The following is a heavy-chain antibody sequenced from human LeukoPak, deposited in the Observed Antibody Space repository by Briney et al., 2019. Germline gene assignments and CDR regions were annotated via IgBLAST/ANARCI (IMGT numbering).Heavy chain of an antibody. Sequence: GGSLRLSCEGSGFTFSNYWMSWVRQTPGKGPEWVAIINQDGSENHYADSVKGRFTIFRDNAENSLFLQMNSLRDEDTGVYYCTRGPGRPAAPYYFGCWGRGTLVTVSS. V-gene: IGHV3-7*01. D-gene: IGHD2-2*01. CDR3: TRGPGRPAAPYYFGC. CDR2: INQDGSEN. CDR1: GFTFSNYW. J-gene: IGHJ4*02.